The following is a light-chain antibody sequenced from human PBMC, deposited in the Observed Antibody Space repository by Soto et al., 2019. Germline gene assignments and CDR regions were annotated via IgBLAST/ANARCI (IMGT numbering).Light chain of an antibody. CDR2: GAS. V-gene: IGKV3-20*01. CDR1: QSVSSSY. J-gene: IGKJ3*01. CDR3: QQYGSSHLFT. Sequence: EIVLTQSPGTLSLSPGERATLSCRASQSVSSSYLAWYQQKPGQAPRLLIYGASSRATGIPDRFSGSGSGTDFTLTISRLEPDDFAVYYCQQYGSSHLFTFGPRTKVDIK.